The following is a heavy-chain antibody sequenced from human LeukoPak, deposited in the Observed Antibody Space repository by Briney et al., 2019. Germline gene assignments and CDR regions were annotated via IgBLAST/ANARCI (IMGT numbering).Heavy chain of an antibody. CDR3: SRANPLSDYYSYYGLDV. Sequence: PSETLSLTCTVSGGSISSSSYYWGWIRQPPGKGLEWIGSIYYSGGTYSNPSLKSRVTISVDTSKNQFSLNLTSVTAADTAVYYCSRANPLSDYYSYYGLDVWGQGATVTVSS. D-gene: IGHD2/OR15-2a*01. CDR1: GGSISSSSYY. J-gene: IGHJ6*02. V-gene: IGHV4-39*07. CDR2: IYYSGGT.